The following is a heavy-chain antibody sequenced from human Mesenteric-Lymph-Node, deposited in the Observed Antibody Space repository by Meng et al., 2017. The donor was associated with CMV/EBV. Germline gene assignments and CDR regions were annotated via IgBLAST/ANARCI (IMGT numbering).Heavy chain of an antibody. D-gene: IGHD3-10*01. V-gene: IGHV3-66*01. CDR3: TGDSVSNPNLDY. CDR1: GFNVRDKY. J-gene: IGHJ4*02. CDR2: IYRGDNT. Sequence: QLGGAGGGLVQPGGSLRLSCAASGFNVRDKYMSWVRQAPGKGLEWVCIIYRGDNTYYIDSVKDRFTVSRDNSKNTMYLQMNSLRVEDTAVYYCTGDSVSNPNLDYWGQGTLVTVSS.